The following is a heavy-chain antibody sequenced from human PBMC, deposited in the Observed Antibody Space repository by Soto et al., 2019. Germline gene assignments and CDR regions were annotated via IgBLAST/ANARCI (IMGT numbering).Heavy chain of an antibody. CDR2: ISYDGSNK. CDR1: GFILSSYG. V-gene: IGHV3-30*18. D-gene: IGHD2-2*01. J-gene: IGHJ4*02. CDR3: AKGQIELTSYPLDY. Sequence: GGSLRLSCAVSGFILSSYGMHWVRQAPGKGLEWVAVISYDGSNKFYADSVKGRFTISRDSSKNTVYLQMNSLRAEDTALYYCAKGQIELTSYPLDYWGQGTQVTVSS.